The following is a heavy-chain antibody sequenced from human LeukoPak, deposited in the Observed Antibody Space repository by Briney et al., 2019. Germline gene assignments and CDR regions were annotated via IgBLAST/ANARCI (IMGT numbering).Heavy chain of an antibody. V-gene: IGHV3-48*02. D-gene: IGHD3-22*01. J-gene: IGHJ6*02. CDR2: ISSSRSTT. Sequence: GGSLRLSCAASGFTLSNYGMNWVRQAPGKGLEWVSCISSSRSTTYYADSVKGRFAISRDNAKNSLYLQMNSLRDEDTAVYYCARGGSGYGDYYYFYGLDVWGQGTTVTVSS. CDR3: ARGGSGYGDYYYFYGLDV. CDR1: GFTLSNYG.